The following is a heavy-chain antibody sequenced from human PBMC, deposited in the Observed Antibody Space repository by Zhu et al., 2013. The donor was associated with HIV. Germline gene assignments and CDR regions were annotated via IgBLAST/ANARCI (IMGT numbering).Heavy chain of an antibody. CDR3: ARAPPHYFDKRDTFDT. D-gene: IGHD3-10*01. Sequence: QVQLQQSGQDWSEPSGTLSLTCTVSGSSIRDYFWTWIRQPAGKDLEWIGRMSITDVTNYNPSLRNRVTVSVDTSRNQFSLHLTSVTAADTAIYYCARAPPHYFDKRDTFDTWSQGTMVTVSS. CDR1: GSSIRDYF. J-gene: IGHJ3*02. CDR2: MSITDVT. V-gene: IGHV4-4*07.